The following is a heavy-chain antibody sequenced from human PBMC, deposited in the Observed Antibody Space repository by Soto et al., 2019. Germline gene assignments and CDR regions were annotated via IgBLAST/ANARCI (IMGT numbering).Heavy chain of an antibody. CDR2: ISSSGSTI. CDR1: GFTFSDYY. Sequence: GGSLRPSCAASGFTFSDYYMSWIRQAQGKGLEWVSYISSSGSTIYYADSVKGRFTISRDNAKNSLYLQMNSLRAEDTAVYYCARQAVAGTSWFDPWGQGTLVTGS. CDR3: ARQAVAGTSWFDP. J-gene: IGHJ5*02. D-gene: IGHD6-19*01. V-gene: IGHV3-11*01.